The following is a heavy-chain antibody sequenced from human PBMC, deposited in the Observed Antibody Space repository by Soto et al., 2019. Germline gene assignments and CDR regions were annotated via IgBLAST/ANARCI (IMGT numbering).Heavy chain of an antibody. Sequence: GGSLRLSCAASGFTFSDHYVDWVRQAPGKGLEWVGRTRNKANSYTTEYAASVKGRFTISRDDSKNSLFLQMNSLKTEDTAVYYCARVFGSSWYQAFFDYWGQGTLVT. V-gene: IGHV3-72*01. J-gene: IGHJ4*02. D-gene: IGHD6-13*01. CDR1: GFTFSDHY. CDR2: TRNKANSYTT. CDR3: ARVFGSSWYQAFFDY.